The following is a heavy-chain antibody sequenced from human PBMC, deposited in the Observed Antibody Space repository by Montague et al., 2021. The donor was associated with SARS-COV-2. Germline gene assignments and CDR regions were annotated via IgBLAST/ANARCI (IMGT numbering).Heavy chain of an antibody. CDR2: IYSGGSST. D-gene: IGHD3-22*01. CDR1: GFTFSSYA. CDR3: AKSWGIRYDSSGYYYPLDY. J-gene: IGHJ4*02. V-gene: IGHV3-23*03. Sequence: SLRLSCAASGFTFSSYALSWVRQAPGKGLEWVSVIYSGGSSTYYADSVKGRFTISRDNSKNTLYLQMNSLRAEDTAVYYCAKSWGIRYDSSGYYYPLDYWGQGTLVTVSS.